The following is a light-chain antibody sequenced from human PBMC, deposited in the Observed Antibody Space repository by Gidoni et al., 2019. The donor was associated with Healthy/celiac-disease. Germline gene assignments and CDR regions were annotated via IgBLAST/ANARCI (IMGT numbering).Light chain of an antibody. V-gene: IGKV1-33*01. J-gene: IGKJ4*01. CDR1: QDISNY. CDR3: QQYDNLVLT. Sequence: DIQMTQSPSSLSASVGDRVTITCQASQDISNYLNWYQQKPGKDPKLLIYDASNLETGVPSRFSGSGSGTDFTFTISSLQPEDIATYYCQQYDNLVLTFGGXTKVEIK. CDR2: DAS.